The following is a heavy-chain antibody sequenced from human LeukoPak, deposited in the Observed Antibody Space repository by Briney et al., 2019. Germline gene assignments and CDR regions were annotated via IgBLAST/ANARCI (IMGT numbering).Heavy chain of an antibody. J-gene: IGHJ4*02. CDR3: ARGRPHGNDY. CDR2: ISGSGGRT. Sequence: GGSLRLSCAASGFTFSGYAMSWVRQAPGKGLEWVSGISGSGGRTYYADSVKGRFSISRDNAKNTLYLQMNSLRVEDTAVYYCARGRPHGNDYWGQGTLVTVSS. D-gene: IGHD4-23*01. CDR1: GFTFSGYA. V-gene: IGHV3-23*01.